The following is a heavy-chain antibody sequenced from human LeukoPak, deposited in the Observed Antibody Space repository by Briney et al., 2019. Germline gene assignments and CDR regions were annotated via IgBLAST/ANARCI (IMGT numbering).Heavy chain of an antibody. CDR1: GGSFSGYY. Sequence: PSETLSLTCAVYGGSFSGYYWSWICQPPGKGLEWVGSIYYSGSTYYNPSLKSRVTISVDTSKNQFSLKLSSVTAADTAVYYCARMAISSDDWYFDLWGRGTLVTVSS. CDR3: ARMAISSDDWYFDL. V-gene: IGHV4-34*01. J-gene: IGHJ2*01. D-gene: IGHD5-24*01. CDR2: IYYSGST.